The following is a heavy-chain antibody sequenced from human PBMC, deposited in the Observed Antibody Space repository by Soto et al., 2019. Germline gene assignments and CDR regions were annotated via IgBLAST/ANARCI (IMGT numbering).Heavy chain of an antibody. J-gene: IGHJ5*02. Sequence: GALRLSCAACGFILISSWMHWVRQAPGKGLVWVSRINSDESSASYADSVKVLFTISRDNAKNTLYLQMNSLRAEDTAVYYCAREGASNWFDPWGQGTLVTVSS. V-gene: IGHV3-74*01. CDR1: GFILISSW. CDR3: AREGASNWFDP. CDR2: INSDESSA.